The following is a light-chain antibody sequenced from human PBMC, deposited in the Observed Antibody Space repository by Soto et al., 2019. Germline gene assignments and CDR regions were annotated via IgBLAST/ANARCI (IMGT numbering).Light chain of an antibody. J-gene: IGKJ4*01. V-gene: IGKV3D-20*02. Sequence: EIVFTQSPGTLSLSPGERATLSCRASQSVSSRYLAWYQQKPGQAPRLIIYGASSRANGIADRFSGSGSGTDLTLTISRLEPEDFAVYYCQQRTNWPALTFGGGTKVDIK. CDR3: QQRTNWPALT. CDR2: GAS. CDR1: QSVSSRY.